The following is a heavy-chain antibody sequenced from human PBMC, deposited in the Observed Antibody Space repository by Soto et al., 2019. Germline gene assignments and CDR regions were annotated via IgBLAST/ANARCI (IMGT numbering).Heavy chain of an antibody. J-gene: IGHJ4*02. CDR3: ARVSYSYYYGSGSVDY. Sequence: GGSLRLSCAASGFTFSSYSMNWVRQAPGKGLEWVSYISSSSSTIYYADSVKGRFTISRDNAKNSLYLQMNSLRAEDTAVYYCARVSYSYYYGSGSVDYWGQGTLVTVSS. CDR1: GFTFSSYS. D-gene: IGHD3-10*01. CDR2: ISSSSSTI. V-gene: IGHV3-48*01.